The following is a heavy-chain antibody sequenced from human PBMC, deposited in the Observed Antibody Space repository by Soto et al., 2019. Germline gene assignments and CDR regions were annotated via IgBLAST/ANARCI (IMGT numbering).Heavy chain of an antibody. V-gene: IGHV1-18*01. CDR2: ISAYNGNT. CDR1: GYTFTSYG. Sequence: ASVKVSCKASGYTFTSYGISWVRQAPGQGLEWMGWISAYNGNTYYADSVKGRFTISRDNSKNSLYLQMNSLRTEDTALYYCAKDGGAATRGYFDYWGQGTLVTVSS. D-gene: IGHD3-16*01. J-gene: IGHJ4*02. CDR3: AKDGGAATRGYFDY.